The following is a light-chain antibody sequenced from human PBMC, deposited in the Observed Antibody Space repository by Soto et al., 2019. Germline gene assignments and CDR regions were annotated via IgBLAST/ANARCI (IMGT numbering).Light chain of an antibody. J-gene: IGKJ1*01. CDR1: QSVISTY. V-gene: IGKV3-20*01. Sequence: EIVLTQSPGTLSLSPGERATLSCRASQSVISTYLARYQQKPGQAPRLLIYGASSRATGIPDRFSGSGSGTDFTLTISRLELVDFAVYYCQQYSDSLWTFGQGTKVDMK. CDR2: GAS. CDR3: QQYSDSLWT.